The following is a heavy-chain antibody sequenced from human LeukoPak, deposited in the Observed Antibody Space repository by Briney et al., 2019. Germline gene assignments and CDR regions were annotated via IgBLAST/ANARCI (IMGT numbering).Heavy chain of an antibody. Sequence: GGSLRLSRAASGFTFSSYAMHWVRQAPGKGLEWVAVISYDGSNKYYADSVKGRFTISRDNSKNTLYLQMNSLRAEDTAVYYCARATAMVPKHYFDYWGQGTLVTVSS. D-gene: IGHD5-18*01. CDR3: ARATAMVPKHYFDY. CDR1: GFTFSSYA. V-gene: IGHV3-30-3*01. J-gene: IGHJ4*02. CDR2: ISYDGSNK.